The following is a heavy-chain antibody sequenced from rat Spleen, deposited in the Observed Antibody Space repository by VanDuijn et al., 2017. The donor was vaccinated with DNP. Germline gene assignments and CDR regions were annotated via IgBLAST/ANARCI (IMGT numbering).Heavy chain of an antibody. CDR2: ITSSGGST. J-gene: IGHJ4*01. Sequence: EVQLVESGGDLVQPGRSLKLSCVASGFTFNKYWMTWIRQVPGKGLEWVAAITSSGGSTYYPDSVKGRFTISRDNAKNTLYLQMNSLRSEDTATYYCARVNNYEDYGLDAWGQGTSVTVSS. CDR3: ARVNNYEDYGLDA. D-gene: IGHD1-10*01. CDR1: GFTFNKYW. V-gene: IGHV5-31*01.